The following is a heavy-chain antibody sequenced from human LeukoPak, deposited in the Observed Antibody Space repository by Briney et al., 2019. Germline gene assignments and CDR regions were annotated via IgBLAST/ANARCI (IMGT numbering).Heavy chain of an antibody. Sequence: GGSLRLSCAASGFTFSRYRMNWVRQAPGKGLEWVSHISTGSSTIYYADSVKGRFTISRDDAKNSLYLQMNSLRAEDTAVYYCAHTITGTTVDYWGQGTLVTVSS. J-gene: IGHJ4*02. D-gene: IGHD1-7*01. V-gene: IGHV3-48*01. CDR1: GFTFSRYR. CDR2: ISTGSSTI. CDR3: AHTITGTTVDY.